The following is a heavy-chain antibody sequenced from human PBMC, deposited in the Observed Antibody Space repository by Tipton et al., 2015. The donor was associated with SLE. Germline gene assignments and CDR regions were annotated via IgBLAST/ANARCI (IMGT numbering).Heavy chain of an antibody. D-gene: IGHD5-12*01. CDR3: ARGRYSGSAY. V-gene: IGHV4-39*07. Sequence: LRLSCTVSGGSISSSSYYWGWIRQPPGKGLEWIGSIYYSGSTYYNPSLKSRVTISVGTSKNQFSLKLSSVTAADTAVYYCARGRYSGSAYWGQGTLVTVSS. J-gene: IGHJ4*02. CDR1: GGSISSSSYY. CDR2: IYYSGST.